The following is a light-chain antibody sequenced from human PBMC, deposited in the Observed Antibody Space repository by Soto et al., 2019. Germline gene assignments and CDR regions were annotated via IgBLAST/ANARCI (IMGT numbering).Light chain of an antibody. J-gene: IGKJ1*01. CDR3: QQYDSSPPT. V-gene: IGKV3-20*01. CDR1: QGISSTY. CDR2: GAS. Sequence: ENVLTQSPGTLSLSPGERVTLSCRGSQGISSTYLAWYQQKPGQAPRLLIHGASSRATGIPDRFSGSGSGTDFTLTISRLEPEDFAVYYCQQYDSSPPTFGQGTKVEIK.